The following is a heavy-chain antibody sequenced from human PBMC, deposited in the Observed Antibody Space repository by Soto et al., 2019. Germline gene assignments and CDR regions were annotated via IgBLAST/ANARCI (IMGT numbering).Heavy chain of an antibody. J-gene: IGHJ6*02. CDR1: VGSISSYY. CDR3: ARERGRSMDV. Sequence: PSETLSLTCTVSVGSISSYYWSWIRQPPGKGLEWIGYIYYSGSTNYNPSLKSRVTISVDTSKNQFSLKLSSVTAADTAVYYCARERGRSMDVWGQGTTVTVSS. V-gene: IGHV4-59*01. CDR2: IYYSGST.